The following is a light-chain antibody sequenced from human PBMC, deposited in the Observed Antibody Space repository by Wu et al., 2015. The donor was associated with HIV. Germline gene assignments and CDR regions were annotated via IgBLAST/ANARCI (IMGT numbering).Light chain of an antibody. CDR2: DAS. J-gene: IGKJ2*01. CDR1: QGIRTT. CDR3: QQFDSYPPST. V-gene: IGKV1-13*02. Sequence: AIQLTQSPSSLSASLGDRVTISCRAGQGIRTTLAWYQQKPGKPPSLLIYDASTLKSGVPSRFSGSGSGTDFTLTISSLQPEDCAAYYCQQFDSYPPSTFGQGTKLEIK.